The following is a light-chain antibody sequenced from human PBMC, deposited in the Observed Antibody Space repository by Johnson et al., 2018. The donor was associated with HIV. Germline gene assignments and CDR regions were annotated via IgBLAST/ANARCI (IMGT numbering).Light chain of an antibody. Sequence: QFVLTQPPSVSAAPGQRVTISCSGNNSNIGYNSVSWYQQVPGTAPKLLIYENKKRPSGIADRFSASKSGTSATLDITGLQTGDEADYSCGAWDSGLTAHFVFGSGTTITVL. CDR3: GAWDSGLTAHFV. J-gene: IGLJ1*01. CDR2: ENK. CDR1: NSNIGYNS. V-gene: IGLV1-51*02.